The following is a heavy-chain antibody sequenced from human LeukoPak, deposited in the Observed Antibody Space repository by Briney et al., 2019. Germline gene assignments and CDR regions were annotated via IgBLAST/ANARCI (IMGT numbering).Heavy chain of an antibody. CDR1: GGSITRGYY. Sequence: PSQTLSLTCTVSGGSITRGYYWTWIRQRPGKGLEWIGFIYYSGTVYYNPSLRSRLSISIDTSKHQFSLKLTSVTAADTAVYYCTRDPDPPTYGMDVWGQGTTVTVSS. CDR2: IYYSGTV. V-gene: IGHV4-31*03. J-gene: IGHJ6*02. CDR3: TRDPDPPTYGMDV.